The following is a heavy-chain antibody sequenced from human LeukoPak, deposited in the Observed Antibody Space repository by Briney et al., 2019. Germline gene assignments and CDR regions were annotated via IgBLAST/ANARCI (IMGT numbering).Heavy chain of an antibody. V-gene: IGHV3-23*01. CDR1: GFTFSSYA. J-gene: IGHJ6*02. CDR2: IPGSGGAT. Sequence: GGSLRLSCAASGFTFSSYAMSWVRQAPGTGLEWVSSIPGSGGATYYADSVRGRFSISRDSSKNTVYLQMNSLRDEDTAVYYCARARPWDSSRSYYFGMDVWGHGTTVTVSS. D-gene: IGHD3-22*01. CDR3: ARARPWDSSRSYYFGMDV.